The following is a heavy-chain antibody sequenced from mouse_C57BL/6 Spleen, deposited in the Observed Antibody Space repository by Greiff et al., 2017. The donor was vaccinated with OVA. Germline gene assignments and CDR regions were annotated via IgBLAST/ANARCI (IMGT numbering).Heavy chain of an antibody. V-gene: IGHV1-55*01. CDR1: GYTFTSYW. D-gene: IGHD2-4*01. CDR3: ARSLYYDYGWFAY. J-gene: IGHJ3*01. Sequence: QVQLQQPGAELVKPGASLNISCKASGYTFTSYWITWVKQRPGQGLEWIGDIYPGSGSTNYNEKFKSKATLTVDTSSSTAYMQLSSLTSEDSAVYYGARSLYYDYGWFAYWGQGTLVTVSA. CDR2: IYPGSGST.